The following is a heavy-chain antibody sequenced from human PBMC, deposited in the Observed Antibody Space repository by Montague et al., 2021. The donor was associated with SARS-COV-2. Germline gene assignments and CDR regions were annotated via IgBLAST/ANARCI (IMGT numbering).Heavy chain of an antibody. CDR3: ARSPEPMIILIITSLNWYFDL. V-gene: IGHV4-31*03. CDR2: IYYSGST. J-gene: IGHJ2*01. D-gene: IGHD3-22*01. CDR1: GGSISGGGYY. Sequence: TLSLTCTVSGGSISGGGYYWSWIRQHPGKGLEWIGYIYYSGSTYYNPSLKSRVTISVDTSKNQFSLKVSSVTAADTAVYYCARSPEPMIILIITSLNWYFDLWGRGTLVTVSS.